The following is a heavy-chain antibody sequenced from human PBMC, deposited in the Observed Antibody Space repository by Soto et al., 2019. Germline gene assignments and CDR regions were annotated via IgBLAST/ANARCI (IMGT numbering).Heavy chain of an antibody. J-gene: IGHJ4*02. V-gene: IGHV1-46*01. CDR2: ISPSGGDT. Sequence: ASVKVSCKAFGDVFSSHYMHWVRQAPGQGLEWMGIISPSGGDTSYAQKFQGRVTMTRDTSTSTVYMELSSLRSEDTAVYYCARDLGYGDYAGDYWGQGTLVTVSS. CDR3: ARDLGYGDYAGDY. D-gene: IGHD4-17*01. CDR1: GDVFSSHY.